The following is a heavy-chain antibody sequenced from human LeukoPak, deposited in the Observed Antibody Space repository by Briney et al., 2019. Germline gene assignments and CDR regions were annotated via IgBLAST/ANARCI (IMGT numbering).Heavy chain of an antibody. Sequence: SETLSLTCTVSGGSISSSSYYWGWIRQPPGKGLEWIGSIYYSGSTYYNPSLKSRVTISVDTSKNQFSLKLSSVTAADTAVYYCARVSHSGYDPSSLDYWGQGTLVTVSS. D-gene: IGHD5-12*01. J-gene: IGHJ4*02. CDR3: ARVSHSGYDPSSLDY. V-gene: IGHV4-39*07. CDR1: GGSISSSSYY. CDR2: IYYSGST.